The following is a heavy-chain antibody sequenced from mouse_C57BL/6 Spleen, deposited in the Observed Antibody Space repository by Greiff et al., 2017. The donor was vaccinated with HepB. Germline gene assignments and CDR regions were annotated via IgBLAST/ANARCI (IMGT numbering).Heavy chain of an antibody. Sequence: EVQLQQSVAELVRPGASVKLSCTASGFNIKNTYMHWVKQRPEQGLEWIGRIDPANGNTKYAPKFQGKATITADTSSNTAYMQLSSLTTEDSAIYYCARSLSIYDGYPAWFAYWGQGTLVTVSA. CDR1: GFNIKNTY. J-gene: IGHJ3*01. CDR3: ARSLSIYDGYPAWFAY. V-gene: IGHV14-3*01. D-gene: IGHD2-3*01. CDR2: IDPANGNT.